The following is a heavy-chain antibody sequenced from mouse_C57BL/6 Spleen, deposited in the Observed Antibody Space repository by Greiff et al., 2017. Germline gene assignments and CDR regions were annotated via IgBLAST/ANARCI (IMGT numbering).Heavy chain of an antibody. CDR1: GYAFSSSW. V-gene: IGHV1-82*01. Sequence: QVQLKQSGPELVKPGASVKISCKASGYAFSSSWMNWVKQRPGTGLEWIGRIYPGDGDTNYNGKFKGKATLTADKSSSTAYMQLSSLTSEDSAVYFCARLSPFAYWGQGTLVTVSA. CDR3: ARLSPFAY. J-gene: IGHJ3*01. CDR2: IYPGDGDT.